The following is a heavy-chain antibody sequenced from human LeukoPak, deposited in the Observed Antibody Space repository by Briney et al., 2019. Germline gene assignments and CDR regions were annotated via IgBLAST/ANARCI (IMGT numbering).Heavy chain of an antibody. J-gene: IGHJ4*02. D-gene: IGHD1-26*01. CDR3: ARDSAGYDY. V-gene: IGHV3-7*01. Sequence: GGPLRLSCAASGFTFSTYWMSWVRQAPGKGLEWVANIKEDGSAKYYADSVKGRFTISRDNAKNSLYLQMNSLRAEDTAVYYCARDSAGYDYWGQGTLVTVSS. CDR1: GFTFSTYW. CDR2: IKEDGSAK.